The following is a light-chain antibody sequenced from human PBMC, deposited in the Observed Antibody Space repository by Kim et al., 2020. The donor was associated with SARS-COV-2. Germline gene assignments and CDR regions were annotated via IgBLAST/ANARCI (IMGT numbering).Light chain of an antibody. CDR1: PSVSSY. V-gene: IGKV3-11*01. J-gene: IGKJ1*01. CDR2: DAT. CDR3: QQRSSWPRT. Sequence: EIVLTQSPATLSLSPGERATLSCRASPSVSSYLAWYQQKPGQTPRLLIYDATNRATGIPARFSGSGSGTDFTLTISSLEPEDFAVYYCQQRSSWPRTFGQGTKVDIK.